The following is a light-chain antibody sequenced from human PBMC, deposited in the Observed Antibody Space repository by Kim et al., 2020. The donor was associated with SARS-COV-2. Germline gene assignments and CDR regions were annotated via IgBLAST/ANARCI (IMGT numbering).Light chain of an antibody. CDR2: DVS. CDR1: QSVSSS. CDR3: QQRSNLST. V-gene: IGKV3-11*01. J-gene: IGKJ5*01. Sequence: SLSPGERATPSCGGSQSVSSSLAWYQQKPGQALRLLISDVSSRATVIPARFSGGGSGTDFTLTISGLWPEDFAVYYCQQRSNLSTFGQGTRLEIK.